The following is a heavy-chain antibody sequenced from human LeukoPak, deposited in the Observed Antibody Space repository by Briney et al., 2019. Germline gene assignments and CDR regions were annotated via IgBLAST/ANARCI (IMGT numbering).Heavy chain of an antibody. D-gene: IGHD6-13*01. Sequence: DPEDGETIYAQKFQGRVTMTEDTSTDTAYMELSSLRSEDTAVYYCATGYSSSWDVSNYYFDYWGQGTLVTVSS. J-gene: IGHJ4*02. V-gene: IGHV1-24*01. CDR3: ATGYSSSWDVSNYYFDY. CDR2: DPEDGET.